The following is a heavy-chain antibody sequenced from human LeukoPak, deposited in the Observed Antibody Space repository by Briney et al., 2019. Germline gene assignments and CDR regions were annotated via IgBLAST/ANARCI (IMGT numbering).Heavy chain of an antibody. D-gene: IGHD5-12*01. CDR2: IYSGGST. Sequence: RAGGSLRLSCAASGFTVSSNYMSWVRQAPGKGLEWVSVIYSGGSTYYADSVKGRFTISRDNSKNTLYLQMNSLRAEDTAVYYCARASGYSGYDYGYWGQGTLVTVSS. CDR3: ARASGYSGYDYGY. J-gene: IGHJ4*02. CDR1: GFTVSSNY. V-gene: IGHV3-66*01.